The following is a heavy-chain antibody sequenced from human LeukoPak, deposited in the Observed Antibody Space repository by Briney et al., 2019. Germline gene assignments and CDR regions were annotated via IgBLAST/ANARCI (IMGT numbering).Heavy chain of an antibody. V-gene: IGHV1-46*01. Sequence: ASFKFSCKASGYTTTSKYRHWVRQGPGQGLEWMGMIYPRDGSTSYAQKFQGRVTVTRDTSTSTVHMELSGLRSEDTAVYYCARDQEGFDYWGQGTLVTISS. CDR3: ARDQEGFDY. CDR2: IYPRDGST. J-gene: IGHJ4*02. CDR1: GYTTTSKY.